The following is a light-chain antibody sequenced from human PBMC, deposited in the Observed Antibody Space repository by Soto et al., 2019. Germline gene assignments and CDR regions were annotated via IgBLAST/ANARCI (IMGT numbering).Light chain of an antibody. Sequence: DFQMTQSPSTLSASVGDRVTITCRASQNIRSRFAWFQQKPGKAPKLLIYDVSSLESGVPSRFSGSGSGTDFTLTISSLQPEDSATYYCQQLNSYLTFGQGTRLEIK. V-gene: IGKV1-5*01. CDR2: DVS. CDR1: QNIRSR. CDR3: QQLNSYLT. J-gene: IGKJ5*01.